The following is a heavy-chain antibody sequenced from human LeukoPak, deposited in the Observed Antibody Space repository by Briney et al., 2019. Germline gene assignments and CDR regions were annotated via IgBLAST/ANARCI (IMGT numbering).Heavy chain of an antibody. CDR1: GGTISGHY. J-gene: IGHJ6*02. CDR3: ATFGVDYDMDV. Sequence: SETLSLSCTVSGGTISGHYWTWIRQPPGKGLEWIGQIHYSGKADYNPSLRSRINISVDMSKNQMSLKVNSVTAADTAVYYCATFGVDYDMDVWGQGTTVTVS. CDR2: IHYSGKA. D-gene: IGHD3-16*01. V-gene: IGHV4-59*11.